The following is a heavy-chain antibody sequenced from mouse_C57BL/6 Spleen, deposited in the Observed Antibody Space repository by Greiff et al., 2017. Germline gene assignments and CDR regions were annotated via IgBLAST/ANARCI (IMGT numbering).Heavy chain of an antibody. Sequence: VQLKQSGPELVKPGASVKISCKASGYAFSSSWMNWVKQRPGKGLEWIGRIYPGDGDTKYNGKFKGKATLTADKSSSPAYLHLSSLTSEDSAVYFCARKYYASPYAMYYWGQGPSVTASS. J-gene: IGHJ4*01. D-gene: IGHD1-1*01. CDR2: IYPGDGDT. CDR1: GYAFSSSW. V-gene: IGHV1-82*01. CDR3: ARKYYASPYAMYY.